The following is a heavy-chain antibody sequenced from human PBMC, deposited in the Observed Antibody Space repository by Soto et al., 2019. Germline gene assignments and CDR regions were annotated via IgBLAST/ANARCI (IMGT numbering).Heavy chain of an antibody. V-gene: IGHV4-59*01. Sequence: QVQLQESGPGLVRPSETLSLTCTVSGGSISTNHWTWIRQPPGKGLEWIGYIYYRGSTNYNPSLKSRVSISVDTSKNQFSLKLSSVTAADTAVYYCARDDNNYGMDVWGQGTTVTVSS. CDR3: ARDDNNYGMDV. CDR2: IYYRGST. CDR1: GGSISTNH. J-gene: IGHJ6*02. D-gene: IGHD1-1*01.